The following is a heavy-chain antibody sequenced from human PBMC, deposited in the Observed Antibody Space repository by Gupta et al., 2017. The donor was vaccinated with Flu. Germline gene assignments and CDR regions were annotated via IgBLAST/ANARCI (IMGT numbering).Heavy chain of an antibody. V-gene: IGHV5-10-1*01. D-gene: IGHD5-12*01. Sequence: SPSFQGHVTISADKSISTAYLQWSSLKASDTAMYYCARHKSGYDSNYWGQGTLVTVSS. J-gene: IGHJ4*02. CDR3: ARHKSGYDSNY.